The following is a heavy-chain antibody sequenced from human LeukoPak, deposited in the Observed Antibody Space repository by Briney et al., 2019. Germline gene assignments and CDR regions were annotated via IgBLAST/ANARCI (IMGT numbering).Heavy chain of an antibody. Sequence: PGRSLRLSCAASGLTFSSYAMHWVRQAPREGLEGGAVISYDGRNKYYTDSVRGRFPIPRHNSKNTLSPKKNRRRAEEAAVYYCARAVGIWFANLSEFDYGGQGTLVTVPS. CDR1: GLTFSSYA. V-gene: IGHV3-30*04. J-gene: IGHJ4*02. CDR3: ARAVGIWFANLSEFDY. D-gene: IGHD3-10*01. CDR2: ISYDGRNK.